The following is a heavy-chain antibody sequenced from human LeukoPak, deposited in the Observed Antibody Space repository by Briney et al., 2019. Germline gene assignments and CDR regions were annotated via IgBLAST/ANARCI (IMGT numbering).Heavy chain of an antibody. J-gene: IGHJ4*02. CDR3: AKGGISSAAGLDY. D-gene: IGHD6-13*01. Sequence: GGSLRLSCAASGFTFSSYGMSWVRQAPGKGLEWVSSISGSGNTYYADSVKGRSTVSRDNSKNTLYLQVNSLRAEDTAVFYCAKGGISSAAGLDYWGQGTLVTVSS. CDR1: GFTFSSYG. CDR2: ISGSGNT. V-gene: IGHV3-23*01.